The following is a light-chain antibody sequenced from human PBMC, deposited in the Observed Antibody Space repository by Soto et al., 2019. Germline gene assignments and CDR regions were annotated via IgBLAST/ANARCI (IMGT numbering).Light chain of an antibody. CDR3: QQYNNWPYT. Sequence: RLMTQFPATRAVSPGERATLSCRASQSVGSNLAWYQQRPGQAPRPLIYGASTRAIGIPPRFSGSGSGTEFTLTISSLQSEDFAVYYCQQYNNWPYTFGRGTKLEIK. CDR2: GAS. J-gene: IGKJ2*01. V-gene: IGKV3-15*01. CDR1: QSVGSN.